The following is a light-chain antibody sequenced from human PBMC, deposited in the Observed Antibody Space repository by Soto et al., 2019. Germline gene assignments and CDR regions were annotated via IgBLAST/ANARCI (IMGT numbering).Light chain of an antibody. CDR1: QSISDY. Sequence: DIKINKTPSTLSASEGDRVTITCRASQSISDYLAWYHQKSGKAPKLLIYDSSNLESGVPSTFSGSGSGTEYTLTICSPQANDFAPYYWQQHYADWHMFGQGSEV. J-gene: IGKJ1*01. V-gene: IGKV1-5*01. CDR3: QQHYADWHM. CDR2: DSS.